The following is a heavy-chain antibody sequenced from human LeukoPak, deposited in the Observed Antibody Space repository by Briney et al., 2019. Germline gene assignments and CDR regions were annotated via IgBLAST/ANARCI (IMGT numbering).Heavy chain of an antibody. D-gene: IGHD1-26*01. Sequence: GGSLRLSCAASGFAVSTDHMSWARQAPGKGLEWVAVSYSSGSRHYAESVKGRFTISRDNSENTLDLQMNSLRAEDTALYYCARVWELSFDHWGQGTLVTVSS. CDR1: GFAVSTDH. CDR2: SYSSGSR. J-gene: IGHJ4*02. CDR3: ARVWELSFDH. V-gene: IGHV3-53*01.